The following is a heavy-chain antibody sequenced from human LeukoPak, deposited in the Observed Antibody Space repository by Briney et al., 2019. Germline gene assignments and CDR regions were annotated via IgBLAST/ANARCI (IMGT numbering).Heavy chain of an antibody. Sequence: SETLSLTCTVSGGSISSYYWSWIRQPPGKGLEWIGYIYYSGSTNYNPSLKSRVTISVDTSKNQFSLKLSSVTAADTAVYYCARVEDIYYDSSGYSLTGWGQGTLVTVSS. CDR3: ARVEDIYYDSSGYSLTG. CDR1: GGSISSYY. D-gene: IGHD3-22*01. V-gene: IGHV4-59*08. CDR2: IYYSGST. J-gene: IGHJ4*02.